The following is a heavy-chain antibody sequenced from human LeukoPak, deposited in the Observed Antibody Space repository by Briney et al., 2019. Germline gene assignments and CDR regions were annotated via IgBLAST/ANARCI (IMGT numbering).Heavy chain of an antibody. CDR3: AKGQLTTFGFESYYFDY. J-gene: IGHJ4*02. Sequence: GGSLRLSCAASGFTFSTYSMNWVRQAPGKGLEWVSYITSSRSTSTIYYADSVKGRFTISRDNAKNSLYLQMNSLRAEDTAVYYCAKGQLTTFGFESYYFDYWGQGTLVTVSS. CDR1: GFTFSTYS. CDR2: ITSSRSTSTI. V-gene: IGHV3-48*04. D-gene: IGHD3-16*01.